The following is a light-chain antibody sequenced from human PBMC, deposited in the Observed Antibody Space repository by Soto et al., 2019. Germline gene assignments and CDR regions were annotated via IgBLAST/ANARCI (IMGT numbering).Light chain of an antibody. CDR3: SSYAGSRNV. Sequence: QSVLCQPPSASGSSGKSVTISCTGTSSDVGGYNYVSWYQQHPGKAPKLMIYEVNKRPSGVPDRFSGSQSGNTASLTVSGLQGEDEADYYCSSYAGSRNVFGTGTRSPS. CDR1: SSDVGGYNY. J-gene: IGLJ1*01. CDR2: EVN. V-gene: IGLV2-8*01.